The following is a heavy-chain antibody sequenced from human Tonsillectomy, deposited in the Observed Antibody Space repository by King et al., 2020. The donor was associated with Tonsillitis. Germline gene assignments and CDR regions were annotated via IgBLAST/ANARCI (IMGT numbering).Heavy chain of an antibody. D-gene: IGHD3-22*01. CDR3: AREWEGPYDSSGYLKP. CDR1: GYTFTGYY. V-gene: IGHV1-2*02. J-gene: IGHJ5*02. Sequence: QLVQSGAEVKKPGASVKVSCKASGYTFTGYYMHWVRQAPGQGLEWMGWINPNSGGTNYAQKFQGRVTMTRDTSISTAYMELSRLRSDDKAVYYCAREWEGPYDSSGYLKPWGQGTLVTVSS. CDR2: INPNSGGT.